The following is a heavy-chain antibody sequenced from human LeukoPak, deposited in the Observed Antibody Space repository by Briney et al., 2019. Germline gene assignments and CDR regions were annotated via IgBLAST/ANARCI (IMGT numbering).Heavy chain of an antibody. CDR2: ISGSGGST. D-gene: IGHD2-15*01. J-gene: IGHJ4*02. CDR3: AKASYCSGGSCYLVGY. V-gene: IGHV3-23*01. CDR1: GFTFSSYA. Sequence: GGSLRLSCAASGFTFSSYAMSWVRQAPGKGLEWVSAISGSGGSTYYADSVKGRFTISRDNSKNTLYLQVNSLRAEDTAVYYCAKASYCSGGSCYLVGYWGQGTLVIVSS.